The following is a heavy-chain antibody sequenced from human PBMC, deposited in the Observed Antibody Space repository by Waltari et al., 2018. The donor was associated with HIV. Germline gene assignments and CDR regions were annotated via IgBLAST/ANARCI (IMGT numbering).Heavy chain of an antibody. CDR2: ADNRGNT. J-gene: IGHJ6*03. Sequence: QLQQWGAGLLRPSETLSLTCAVYGDHLKGYYWSWIRQSPQRGLEWIGEADNRGNTHYAPSLQNRVTISVDASKNQFSLSLASVTAADQGVYFCARAREIQTSEVLFYYYYYYMDIWGSGTTVTVS. D-gene: IGHD3-10*01. V-gene: IGHV4-34*01. CDR3: ARAREIQTSEVLFYYYYYYMDI. CDR1: GDHLKGYY.